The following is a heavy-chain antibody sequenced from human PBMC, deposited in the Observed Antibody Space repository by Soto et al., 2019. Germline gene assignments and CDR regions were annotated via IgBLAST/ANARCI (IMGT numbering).Heavy chain of an antibody. D-gene: IGHD2-15*01. V-gene: IGHV3-73*01. CDR1: GFTFSGSA. J-gene: IGHJ3*02. CDR3: TRHLWEDIVVVVAATGGSGLDAFDI. CDR2: IRSKANSYAT. Sequence: GGSLRLSCAASGFTFSGSAMHWVRQASGKGLEWVGRIRSKANSYATAYAASVKGRFTISRDDSKNTAYLQMNSLKTEDTAVYYCTRHLWEDIVVVVAATGGSGLDAFDIRGQGTIVTVSS.